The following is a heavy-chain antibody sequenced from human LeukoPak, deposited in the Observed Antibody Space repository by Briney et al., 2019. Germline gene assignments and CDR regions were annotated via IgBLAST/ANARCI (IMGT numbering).Heavy chain of an antibody. V-gene: IGHV4-39*01. CDR1: GDSISSSSYY. J-gene: IGHJ4*02. Sequence: SETLSLTCTVSGDSISSSSYYWGWIRQPPGKGLEWIGSIYYSGGTYYNPSLKSRVTISVDTSKNQFSLKLSSVTAADTAVYYCARLGAGPTYYDFWSGYSSFYFDYWGQGTLVTVSS. D-gene: IGHD3-3*01. CDR2: IYYSGGT. CDR3: ARLGAGPTYYDFWSGYSSFYFDY.